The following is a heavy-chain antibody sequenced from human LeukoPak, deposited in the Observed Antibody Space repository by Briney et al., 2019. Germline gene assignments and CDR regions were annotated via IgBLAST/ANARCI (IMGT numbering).Heavy chain of an antibody. CDR2: ISNSGST. CDR1: GDSIRNYY. Sequence: SETLSLTCTVSGDSIRNYYWSWIRQPPGKGLEWIGYISNSGSTNYNPSLKSRVTMSVDTSKNLFSLKLTSVTAADTAVYYCASSRGVVTAYDIWGQGTMVTVSS. D-gene: IGHD2-21*02. CDR3: ASSRGVVTAYDI. J-gene: IGHJ3*02. V-gene: IGHV4-59*01.